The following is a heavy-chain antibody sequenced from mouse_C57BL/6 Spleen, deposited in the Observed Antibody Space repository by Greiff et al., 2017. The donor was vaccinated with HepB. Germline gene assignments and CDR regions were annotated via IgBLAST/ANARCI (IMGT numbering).Heavy chain of an antibody. Sequence: VKLMESGAELVKPGASVKLSCKASGYTFTEYTIHWVKQRSGQGLEWIGWFYPGSGSIKYNEKFKDKATLTADKSSSTVYMELSRLTSEDSAVYFCARHEGLPNSNYPAWFAYWGQGTLVTVSA. V-gene: IGHV1-62-2*01. J-gene: IGHJ3*01. D-gene: IGHD2-5*01. CDR2: FYPGSGSI. CDR3: ARHEGLPNSNYPAWFAY. CDR1: GYTFTEYT.